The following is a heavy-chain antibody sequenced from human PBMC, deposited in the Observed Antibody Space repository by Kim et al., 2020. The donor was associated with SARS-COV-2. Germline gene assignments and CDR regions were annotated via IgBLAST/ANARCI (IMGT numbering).Heavy chain of an antibody. CDR3: ARDEFVVNKLDY. V-gene: IGHV3-33*01. Sequence: GGSLRLSCAASGFTFSSYGMHWVRQAPGKGLEWVAVIWYDGSNKYYADSVKGRFTISRDNSKNTLYLQMNSLRAEDTAVYYCARDEFVVNKLDYWGQGTLVTVSS. D-gene: IGHD2-21*01. J-gene: IGHJ4*02. CDR1: GFTFSSYG. CDR2: IWYDGSNK.